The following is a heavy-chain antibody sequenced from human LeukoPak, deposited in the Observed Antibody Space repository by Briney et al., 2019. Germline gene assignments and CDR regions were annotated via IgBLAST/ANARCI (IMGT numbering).Heavy chain of an antibody. CDR1: GGSISSYY. CDR3: ARVAPKDLYSSSSGAFDI. Sequence: SETLSLTCTVSGGSISSYYWSRIRQPPGKGLEWIGYIYYSGSTNYNPSLKSRVTISVDTSKNQFSLKLSSVTAADTDVYYCARVAPKDLYSSSSGAFDIWGQGTMVTVSS. D-gene: IGHD6-6*01. V-gene: IGHV4-59*01. J-gene: IGHJ3*02. CDR2: IYYSGST.